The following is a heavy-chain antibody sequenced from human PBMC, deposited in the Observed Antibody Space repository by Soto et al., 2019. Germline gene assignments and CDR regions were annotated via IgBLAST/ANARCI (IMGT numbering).Heavy chain of an antibody. CDR1: GFSFGNYA. CDR2: ITGSGGRT. V-gene: IGHV3-23*01. CDR3: AKDSWGGAGSGWSHDH. J-gene: IGHJ4*02. Sequence: EVQLLESGGGLVQPGGSLRLSCAGSGFSFGNYAMSWVRQAPGKGLEWVAAITGSGGRTYHAESVKGRLTISRDNSKNTLYLQMNSLRVEDTAVYYCAKDSWGGAGSGWSHDHWGQGILVTVSS. D-gene: IGHD6-19*01.